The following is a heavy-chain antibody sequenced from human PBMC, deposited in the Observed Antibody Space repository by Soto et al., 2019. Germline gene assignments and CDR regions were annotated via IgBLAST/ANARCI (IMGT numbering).Heavy chain of an antibody. CDR1: GFKFDYYW. V-gene: IGHV3-74*01. D-gene: IGHD3-16*01. CDR2: LQTDGSHP. Sequence: EVQLVESGGGLVQPGGSLRLSCVASGFKFDYYWMHWVRQAPGGGLMWISRLQTDGSHPAYADSVKGRFTISRDNAKNTLYLQMTQLSVEDTARYYCARGGDTDYWGQGTLVTVSS. CDR3: ARGGDTDY. J-gene: IGHJ4*02.